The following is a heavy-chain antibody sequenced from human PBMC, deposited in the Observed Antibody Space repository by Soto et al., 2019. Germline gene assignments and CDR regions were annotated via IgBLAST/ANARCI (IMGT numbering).Heavy chain of an antibody. CDR2: INHSGST. CDR3: ARGPKGSKGWFDP. J-gene: IGHJ5*02. CDR1: GGSFSGYY. V-gene: IGHV4-34*01. Sequence: SETLSLMCAVYGGSFSGYYWSWIRQPPGKGLEWIGEINHSGSTNYNSSLKSRVTISVDTSKNQFSLRLGSVTAADTAVYYCARGPKGSKGWFDPWGQGTLVTVSS. D-gene: IGHD6-13*01.